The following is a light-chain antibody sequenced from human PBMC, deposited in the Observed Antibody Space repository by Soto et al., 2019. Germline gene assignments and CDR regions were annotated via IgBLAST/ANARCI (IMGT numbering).Light chain of an antibody. V-gene: IGKV3-15*01. CDR1: QSVSSN. CDR3: QQYNNWPPWT. CDR2: GAS. J-gene: IGKJ1*01. Sequence: EIAMTQSPATLSVSPAERATLSCRASQSVSSNLAWYQQKPGQAPRLLIYGASTRATGIPARFSGSGSGTEFTLTISSLQSEDFAVYYCQQYNNWPPWTFGQGTKVEIK.